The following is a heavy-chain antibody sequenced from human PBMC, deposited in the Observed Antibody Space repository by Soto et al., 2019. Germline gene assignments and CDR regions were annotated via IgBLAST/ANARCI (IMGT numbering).Heavy chain of an antibody. Sequence: QVQLVESGGGMVHPGESLRLSCSASGFIFGGYAMHWVRQAPGKGLEWVAMIWYEGSETYYADSVRGRFVISRDNSKDMVYLQMTSLRAEDTAVYYCARDGLARAINFWGQGVPVTVSS. CDR3: ARDGLARAINF. J-gene: IGHJ4*02. V-gene: IGHV3-33*01. CDR2: IWYEGSET. CDR1: GFIFGGYA. D-gene: IGHD5-12*01.